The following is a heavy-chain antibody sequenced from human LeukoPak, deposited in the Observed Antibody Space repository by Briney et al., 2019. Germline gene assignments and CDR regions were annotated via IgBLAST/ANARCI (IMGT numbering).Heavy chain of an antibody. CDR1: GYTFTGYY. V-gene: IGHV1-2*02. D-gene: IGHD3-10*01. CDR2: INPNSGGT. CDR3: ARGALLLWFGESNDY. J-gene: IGHJ4*02. Sequence: ASVKVSCKASGYTFTGYYMHWVRQAPGEGGGWMGWINPNSGGTSYAQKFQRRGTMTRDTSISTAYMELSRLRSDDTAAYYCARGALLLWFGESNDYWGQGTLVTVSS.